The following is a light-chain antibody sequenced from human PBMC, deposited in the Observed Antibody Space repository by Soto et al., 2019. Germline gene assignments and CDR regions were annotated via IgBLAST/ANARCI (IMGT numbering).Light chain of an antibody. CDR1: RSDVGGYNY. Sequence: QSALTQPASVSGSPGQSITISCTGTRSDVGGYNYVSWYQQHPGKAPKLMIYEVSNRPSGVSNRFSGSKSGNTASLTISGLQAEDEADYYCSSYTSSSTSWVFGGRTKLTVL. CDR3: SSYTSSSTSWV. V-gene: IGLV2-14*01. J-gene: IGLJ3*02. CDR2: EVS.